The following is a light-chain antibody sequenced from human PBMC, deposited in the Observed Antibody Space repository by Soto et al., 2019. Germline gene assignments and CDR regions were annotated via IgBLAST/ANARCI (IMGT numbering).Light chain of an antibody. CDR1: QSVSSY. J-gene: IGKJ2*01. V-gene: IGKV3-11*01. Sequence: EIVLTQSPATLSLSPGERATLSCRASQSVSSYLAWYQQKPGQAPRLLIYDASNRATGIPARFSGSGSGTDFTLTINRLEPEDFAVYYCHQHGPVPYTFGQGTKLEIK. CDR3: HQHGPVPYT. CDR2: DAS.